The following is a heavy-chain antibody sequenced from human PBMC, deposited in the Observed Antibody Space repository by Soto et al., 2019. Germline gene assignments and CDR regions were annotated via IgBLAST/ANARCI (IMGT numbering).Heavy chain of an antibody. CDR2: IVPILGLA. Sequence: ASVKVSCKASGGSFSSYTISWVRQAPGQGLEWMGRIVPILGLANYAQKFQGRVTITADKSTSTAYMELSSLRSEDTAVFYCVYDILTGSSRPLVAPLPNYWG. D-gene: IGHD3-9*01. CDR1: GGSFSSYT. V-gene: IGHV1-69*02. CDR3: VYDILTGSSRPLVAPLPNY. J-gene: IGHJ4*01.